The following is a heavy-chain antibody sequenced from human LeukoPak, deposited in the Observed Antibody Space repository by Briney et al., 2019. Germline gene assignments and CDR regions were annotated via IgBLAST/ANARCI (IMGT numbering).Heavy chain of an antibody. V-gene: IGHV4-61*01. CDR3: ARAKVGIAVAGSNWCDP. J-gene: IGHJ5*02. CDR1: GGSVSSGSYY. D-gene: IGHD6-19*01. CDR2: IYYSGST. Sequence: SETLSLTCTVSGGSVSSGSYYWSWIRQPPGTVLEWIGYIYYSGSTNYNPSLKSRVTISVDTSKNQSSLKLSSVAAADTAVYYCARAKVGIAVAGSNWCDPWGQGTLVTVSS.